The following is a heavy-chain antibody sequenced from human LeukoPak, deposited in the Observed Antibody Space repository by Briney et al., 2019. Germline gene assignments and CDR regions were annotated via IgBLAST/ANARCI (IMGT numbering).Heavy chain of an antibody. CDR2: ISGYNGDT. Sequence: GASVKVSCKASGYTFTNYGISWVRQAPGQGLEWMGWISGYNGDTKYAQEVQGRVTLTTDTSTSTAYMEMRNLRSDDTAMYFCARLVSSRNWGFDYRGQGTLVTVSS. V-gene: IGHV1-18*01. J-gene: IGHJ4*02. CDR1: GYTFTNYG. D-gene: IGHD3-10*01. CDR3: ARLVSSRNWGFDY.